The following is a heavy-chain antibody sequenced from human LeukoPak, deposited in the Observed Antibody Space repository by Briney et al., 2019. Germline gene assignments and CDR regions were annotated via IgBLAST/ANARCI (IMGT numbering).Heavy chain of an antibody. J-gene: IGHJ4*02. CDR3: ARALSGYFYFDY. CDR1: GFTFSSYE. Sequence: GGSLRLSCAASGFTFSSYEMNWVRQAPGKGLEWVSYISSSGSTIYYADSVKGRFTISRDNAKNSLYLQMNSLRAEDTAVYDCARALSGYFYFDYWGQGTLVTVSS. CDR2: ISSSGSTI. D-gene: IGHD5-12*01. V-gene: IGHV3-48*03.